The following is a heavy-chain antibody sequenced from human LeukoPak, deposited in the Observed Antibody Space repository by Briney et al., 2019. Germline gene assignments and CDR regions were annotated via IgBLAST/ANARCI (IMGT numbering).Heavy chain of an antibody. J-gene: IGHJ4*02. D-gene: IGHD3-16*01. CDR2: IYTSGST. CDR1: GGSISSGSYY. V-gene: IGHV4-61*02. CDR3: ARVGDYALKD. Sequence: PSETLSLTCTVSGGSISSGSYYWSWIRQPAGKGLEWIGRIYTSGSTNYNPSLKSRVTISVDTSKNQFSLKLSSVTAADTAVYYCARVGDYALKDWGQGILVTVSS.